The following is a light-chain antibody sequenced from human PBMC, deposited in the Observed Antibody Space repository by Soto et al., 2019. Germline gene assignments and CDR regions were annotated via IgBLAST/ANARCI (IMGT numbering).Light chain of an antibody. CDR1: QSVSSNS. Sequence: EIVLTQSPGTLSLSPGERATLSCRASQSVSSNSLAWYQQKPDQAPRLLIYDASSRATGIPDRFSGSGSGTDFTLTISRREPEDGAVYYCQWYGSSPQTFGGGTKVEIK. CDR3: QWYGSSPQT. V-gene: IGKV3-20*01. CDR2: DAS. J-gene: IGKJ4*01.